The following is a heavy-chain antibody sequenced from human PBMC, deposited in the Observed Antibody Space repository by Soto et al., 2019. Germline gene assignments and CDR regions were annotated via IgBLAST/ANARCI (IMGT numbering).Heavy chain of an antibody. J-gene: IGHJ6*03. CDR3: ARVGGSGSYYYYYMDV. V-gene: IGHV3-64*01. Sequence: PGGSLRLSCAASGFTFSSYAMHWVRQAPGKGLEYVSAISSNGGSTYYANSVKGRFTISRDSSKNTLYLQMRSLRAEDMAVYYCARVGGSGSYYYYYMDVWGKGTTVTVSS. D-gene: IGHD3-10*01. CDR1: GFTFSSYA. CDR2: ISSNGGST.